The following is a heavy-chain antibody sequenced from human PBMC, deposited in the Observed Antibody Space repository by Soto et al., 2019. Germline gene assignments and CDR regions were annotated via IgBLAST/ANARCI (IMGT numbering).Heavy chain of an antibody. D-gene: IGHD3-22*01. CDR1: GYTFTSYA. J-gene: IGHJ5*02. V-gene: IGHV1-3*01. CDR3: ARDRSYYYDSSGYYDVHWFDP. CDR2: INAGNGNT. Sequence: DSVKSSYKATGYTFTSYAIHWMSQAPGQRLEWMGWINAGNGNTKYSQKFQGRVTITRDTSASTAYMELSSLRSEDTAVYYCARDRSYYYDSSGYYDVHWFDPHRHGTPVT.